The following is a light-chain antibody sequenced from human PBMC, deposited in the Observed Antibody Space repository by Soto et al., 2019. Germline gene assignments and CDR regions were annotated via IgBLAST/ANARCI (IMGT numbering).Light chain of an antibody. CDR2: TAS. V-gene: IGKV1-39*01. Sequence: DIQLTQSPSSLSASIGDRVTITCRASQSISSYLHWYQQMPGQAPKLLISTASTLQGGVPSRFSGSGSGTDFTLAITTLQPEDFATYYCQQSYRSPPTFGQGTKLEI. J-gene: IGKJ2*01. CDR3: QQSYRSPPT. CDR1: QSISSY.